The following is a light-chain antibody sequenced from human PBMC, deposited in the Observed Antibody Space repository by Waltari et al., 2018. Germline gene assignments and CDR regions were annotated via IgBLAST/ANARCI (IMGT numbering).Light chain of an antibody. CDR1: QSVLYSSNNKNY. CDR2: WAS. J-gene: IGKJ1*01. V-gene: IGKV4-1*01. CDR3: QHYYSPPWT. Sequence: DIVMTQSPDSMAVSLGERAPINCKSSQSVLYSSNNKNYLAWFQQKPGQPTKLLIYWASTRESGVPDRFSGSVSGTEFTLTISSLQAEDVAVYYCQHYYSPPWTFGQGTKVEIK.